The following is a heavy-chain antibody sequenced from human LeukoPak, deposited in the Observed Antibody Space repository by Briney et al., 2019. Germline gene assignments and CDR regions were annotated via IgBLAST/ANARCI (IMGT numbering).Heavy chain of an antibody. CDR3: ATPRLTYYYGSGSYSLSH. V-gene: IGHV1-18*01. Sequence: GASVKVSCKASGYTFTSYGISWVRQAPGQELEWMGWISAYNGNTNYAQKLQGRVTMTTDTSTSTAYMELRSLRSDDTAVYYRATPRLTYYYGSGSYSLSHWGQGTLVTVSS. CDR2: ISAYNGNT. CDR1: GYTFTSYG. J-gene: IGHJ4*02. D-gene: IGHD3-10*01.